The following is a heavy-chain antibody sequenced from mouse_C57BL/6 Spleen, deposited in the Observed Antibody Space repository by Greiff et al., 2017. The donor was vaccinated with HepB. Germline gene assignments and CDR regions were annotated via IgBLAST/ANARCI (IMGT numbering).Heavy chain of an antibody. CDR1: GYTFTSYT. D-gene: IGHD1-1*02. CDR3: AGGDGDWYFDV. Sequence: VQLQESGAELARPGASVKMSCKASGYTFTSYTMHWVKQRPGQGLEWIGYINPSSGYTKYNQKFKDKATLTADKSSSTAYMQLSSLTSEDSAVYYCAGGDGDWYFDVWGTGTTVTVSS. J-gene: IGHJ1*03. V-gene: IGHV1-4*01. CDR2: INPSSGYT.